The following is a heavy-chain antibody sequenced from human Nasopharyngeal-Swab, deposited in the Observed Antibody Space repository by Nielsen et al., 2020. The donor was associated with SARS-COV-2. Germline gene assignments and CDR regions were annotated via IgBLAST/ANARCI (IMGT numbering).Heavy chain of an antibody. CDR1: GFTFSDSA. D-gene: IGHD2-15*01. V-gene: IGHV3-20*01. Sequence: GESLKISCAASGFTFSDSAIHWVRQVPGKGLEWVANINWIGGSADYSDTVKGRFTISRDNAKNSLYLQMNSLRAEDTAIYHCARQTIYSFGWFDFWGQGNLVTVSS. CDR3: ARQTIYSFGWFDF. J-gene: IGHJ5*01. CDR2: INWIGGSA.